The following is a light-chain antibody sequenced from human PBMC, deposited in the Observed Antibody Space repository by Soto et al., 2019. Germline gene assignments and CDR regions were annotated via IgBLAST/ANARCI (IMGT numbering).Light chain of an antibody. CDR3: SSYGGYNNVV. CDR2: EVN. V-gene: IGLV2-8*01. CDR1: SSDVGGYNY. J-gene: IGLJ1*01. Sequence: SALPQPPSASGSPGQSVTISCTGTSSDVGGYNYVSWFQQHPGKAPKLIIHEVNQRPSGVPDRFSGSTSGNTASLTVSGLQAEDESTYYCSSYGGYNNVVFGTGTKVTVL.